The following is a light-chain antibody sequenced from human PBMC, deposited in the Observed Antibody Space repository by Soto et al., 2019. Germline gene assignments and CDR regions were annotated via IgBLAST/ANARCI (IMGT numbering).Light chain of an antibody. CDR2: DVS. CDR3: SSYTSSSTLL. Sequence: QSALTQPASVSGSPGQSITFSCTGTSNDIGGYNYVSWYQQHPGKAPKLMIFDVSNRPSGVSYRFSGSKSGNTASLTISGLQAEDEDDYYCSSYTSSSTLLFGGGTKVTVL. J-gene: IGLJ2*01. CDR1: SNDIGGYNY. V-gene: IGLV2-14*01.